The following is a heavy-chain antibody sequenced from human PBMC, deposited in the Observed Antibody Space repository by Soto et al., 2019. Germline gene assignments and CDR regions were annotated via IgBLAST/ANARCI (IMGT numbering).Heavy chain of an antibody. V-gene: IGHV3-30-3*01. Sequence: SVRLSFAASGFTFSSYAMHWVRQAPGKGLEWVAAISYDGSNKYYADSVKGRFTISRDNSKNTLYLQMNSLRAEDTAVYYCASQRSGPDYWGQGTLVTVSS. J-gene: IGHJ4*02. CDR2: ISYDGSNK. D-gene: IGHD6-19*01. CDR3: ASQRSGPDY. CDR1: GFTFSSYA.